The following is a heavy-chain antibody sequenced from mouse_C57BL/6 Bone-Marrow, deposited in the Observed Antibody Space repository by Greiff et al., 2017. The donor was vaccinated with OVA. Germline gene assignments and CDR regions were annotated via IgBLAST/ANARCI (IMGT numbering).Heavy chain of an antibody. V-gene: IGHV1-76*01. Sequence: QVQLQQSGAELVRPGASVKLSCKASGYTFTDYYINWVKQRPGQGLEWIARIYPGSGNTYYNEKFKGKATLTAEKSSSTAYMQLSSLTSEDSAVYFCARRGFISYFDYWGQGTTLTVSS. CDR2: IYPGSGNT. CDR3: ARRGFISYFDY. D-gene: IGHD1-1*01. CDR1: GYTFTDYY. J-gene: IGHJ2*01.